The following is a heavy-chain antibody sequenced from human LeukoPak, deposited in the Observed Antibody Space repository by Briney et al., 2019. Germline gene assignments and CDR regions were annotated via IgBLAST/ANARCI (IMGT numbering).Heavy chain of an antibody. D-gene: IGHD4-11*01. J-gene: IGHJ6*02. CDR2: INPNSGGT. Sequence: ASVKVSCKASGYTFTGYYMHWVRQAPGQGLEWMGWINPNSGGTNYAQKFQGRVTMTRDTAISTAYMELSRLRSDDTAVYYCARDGSSGTATSPYYYYYGMDVWGQGTTVTVSS. CDR1: GYTFTGYY. V-gene: IGHV1-2*02. CDR3: ARDGSSGTATSPYYYYYGMDV.